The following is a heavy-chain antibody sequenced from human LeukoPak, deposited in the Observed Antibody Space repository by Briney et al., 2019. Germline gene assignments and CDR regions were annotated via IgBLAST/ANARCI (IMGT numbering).Heavy chain of an antibody. Sequence: PGGSLRLSCTASGFTFSSFAVSWVRQAPGKGLEWVSAISGSRGRTYYADSVKGRFSISRDNSKNTLYLQMNSLRAEDTAVYFCAREGESSGWFDYWGQGTLVTVSS. V-gene: IGHV3-23*01. CDR3: AREGESSGWFDY. J-gene: IGHJ4*02. CDR2: ISGSRGRT. D-gene: IGHD6-19*01. CDR1: GFTFSSFA.